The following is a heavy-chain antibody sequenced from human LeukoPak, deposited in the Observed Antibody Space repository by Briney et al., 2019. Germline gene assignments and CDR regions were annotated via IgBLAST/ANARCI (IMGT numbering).Heavy chain of an antibody. Sequence: PGRSLRLSCATPGFTFSSYAIHWVRQAPGKGLERVAFISYDGSAKYYADSVKGRFTISRDSSKNTVYLQMNNLRAEDTALYYCARDQSGTYCVDYWGQGTLVTVSS. D-gene: IGHD1-26*01. V-gene: IGHV3-30*04. CDR3: ARDQSGTYCVDY. J-gene: IGHJ4*02. CDR1: GFTFSSYA. CDR2: ISYDGSAK.